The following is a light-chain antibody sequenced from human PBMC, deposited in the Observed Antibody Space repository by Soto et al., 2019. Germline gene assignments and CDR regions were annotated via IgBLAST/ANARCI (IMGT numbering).Light chain of an antibody. CDR3: QQYNKWPPIT. J-gene: IGKJ1*01. CDR2: GAS. V-gene: IGKV3-11*01. CDR1: ENVRTF. Sequence: VLTQSPATLSLSPGERATLSCRASENVRTFVDWYQQKPGQAPRLLIYGASNRATDIPARFSGSGSGTEFTLTISSLQSEDFAVYYCQQYNKWPPITFGQGTKVDIK.